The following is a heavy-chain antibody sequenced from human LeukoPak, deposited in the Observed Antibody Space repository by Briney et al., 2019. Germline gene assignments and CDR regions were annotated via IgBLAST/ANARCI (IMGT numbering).Heavy chain of an antibody. CDR2: ISGSGGST. J-gene: IGHJ4*02. D-gene: IGHD3-10*01. CDR1: GFTFGSCA. CDR3: ALLMGVGRYFDY. Sequence: PGGSLRLSCAASGFTFGSCAMSWVRQAPGKGLEWVSAISGSGGSTYYADSVKGRFTISRDNSKNTLYLQMNSLRAEDTAVYYCALLMGVGRYFDYWGQGTLVTVSS. V-gene: IGHV3-23*01.